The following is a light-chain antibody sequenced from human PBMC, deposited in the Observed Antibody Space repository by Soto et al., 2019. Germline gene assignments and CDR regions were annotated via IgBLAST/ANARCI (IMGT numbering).Light chain of an antibody. V-gene: IGLV2-14*01. Sequence: QSVVTQPASVSGSPGQSITISCTGTSSDVGGYNYVSWYQQHPGKAPKLMIYDVSNRPSGVSNRFSGSKSGNTASLTISGLQAEDEADYYCSSYTSRSTPRVFGGGTKLTVL. CDR2: DVS. CDR1: SSDVGGYNY. J-gene: IGLJ2*01. CDR3: SSYTSRSTPRV.